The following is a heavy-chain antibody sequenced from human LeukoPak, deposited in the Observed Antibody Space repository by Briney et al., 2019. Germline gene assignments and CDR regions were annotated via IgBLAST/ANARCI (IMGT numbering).Heavy chain of an antibody. Sequence: SETLSLTCTVSGGSIRSSSYYWGWIRQPPGKGLEWIGSIYYSGSTYYNPSLKSRVTISVDTSKNQFSLKLSSVTAADTAVYYCARRYYDSSGYIFDYWGQGTLVTVSS. CDR2: IYYSGST. CDR1: GGSIRSSSYY. CDR3: ARRYYDSSGYIFDY. D-gene: IGHD3-22*01. J-gene: IGHJ4*02. V-gene: IGHV4-39*01.